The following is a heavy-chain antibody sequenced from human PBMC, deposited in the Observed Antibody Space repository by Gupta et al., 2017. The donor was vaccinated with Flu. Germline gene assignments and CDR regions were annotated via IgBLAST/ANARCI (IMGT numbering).Heavy chain of an antibody. CDR2: INPNSGGT. J-gene: IGHJ6*02. V-gene: IGHV1-2*02. CDR1: GYTFTGYY. CDR3: AGTIVGATYYYYGMDV. Sequence: QVQLVQSGAEVKKPGASVKVSCKASGYTFTGYYMHWVRQAPGQGLEWMGWINPNSGGTNYAQKLQGRVTMTRDTSISTAYMELSRLRSDETAVYYCAGTIVGATYYYYGMDVWGQRTTVTVSS. D-gene: IGHD1-26*01.